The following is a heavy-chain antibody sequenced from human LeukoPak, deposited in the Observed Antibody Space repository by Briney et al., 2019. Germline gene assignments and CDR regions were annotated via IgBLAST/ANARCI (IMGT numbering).Heavy chain of an antibody. Sequence: SETLSLTCTVSGGSIRSSSYCWGWIRQPPGKGLEWIGRIYNNGNTYYNPSLKSRVTISVDTSKNQFSLKVTSVSAVSMAMYYCASRLTHGSTSYYYGYWGQGTLVTVSS. J-gene: IGHJ1*01. D-gene: IGHD3-10*01. CDR2: IYNNGNT. CDR3: ASRLTHGSTSYYYGY. CDR1: GGSIRSSSYC. V-gene: IGHV4-39*01.